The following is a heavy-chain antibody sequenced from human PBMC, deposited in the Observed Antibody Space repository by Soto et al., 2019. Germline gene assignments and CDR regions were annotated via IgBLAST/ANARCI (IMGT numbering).Heavy chain of an antibody. Sequence: SETLSLTCTVSGGSISSYYWSWIRQPPGKGLEWIGYIYYSGSTNYNPSLKSRVTISVDTSKNQFSLKLSSVTAADTAVYYCARLRLGISYWYFDLWGRGTLVTVSS. J-gene: IGHJ2*01. D-gene: IGHD7-27*01. CDR3: ARLRLGISYWYFDL. CDR1: GGSISSYY. V-gene: IGHV4-59*08. CDR2: IYYSGST.